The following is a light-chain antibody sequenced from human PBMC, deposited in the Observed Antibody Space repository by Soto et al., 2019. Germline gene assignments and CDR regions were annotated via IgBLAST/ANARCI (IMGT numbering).Light chain of an antibody. CDR3: QQRVNWPPT. V-gene: IGKV3-11*01. CDR1: QSVSSL. J-gene: IGKJ4*01. CDR2: DAS. Sequence: EIVLTQSPATLSLSPGERATLSCRASQSVSSLLAWYQQKPGQAPRLLIYDASNRATGIPARFSGSGSGTDFTLTISSLEPEDFAIYYCQQRVNWPPTFGGGTKVEI.